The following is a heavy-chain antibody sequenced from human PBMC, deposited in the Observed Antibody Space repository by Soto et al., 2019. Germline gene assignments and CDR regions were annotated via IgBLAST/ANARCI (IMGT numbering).Heavy chain of an antibody. Sequence: EAQLVESGGALVKPGGSLRLSCAASGLTFSNAWMSWVRQAPGKGLEWVGRIKSKTNGGTTDYAEPVKGRFTTSRDDSKNTLFLQMNSLKNVNTSVYYCSTDLRLGKNYHSNPYLDFWGQGTLVTVYS. CDR3: STDLRLGKNYHSNPYLDF. V-gene: IGHV3-15*02. J-gene: IGHJ4*02. CDR2: IKSKTNGGTT. D-gene: IGHD3-22*01. CDR1: GLTFSNAW.